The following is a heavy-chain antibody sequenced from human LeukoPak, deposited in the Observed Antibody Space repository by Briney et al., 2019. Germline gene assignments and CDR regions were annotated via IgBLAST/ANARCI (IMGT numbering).Heavy chain of an antibody. CDR1: GYTFTGYH. CDR3: ARVDQRISFYFDY. D-gene: IGHD3-16*02. CDR2: LNPHNGDT. J-gene: IGHJ4*02. V-gene: IGHV1-2*02. Sequence: ASVKVSCKASGYTFTGYHMHWVRQAPGQGPEWMGWLNPHNGDTNYVQKFQGRVTMTRDTSISTAFMELSSLRSDDTAVYYCARVDQRISFYFDYWGQGTLITVSS.